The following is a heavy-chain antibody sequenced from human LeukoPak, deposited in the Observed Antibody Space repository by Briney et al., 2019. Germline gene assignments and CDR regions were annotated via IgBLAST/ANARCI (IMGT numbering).Heavy chain of an antibody. V-gene: IGHV3-13*01. D-gene: IGHD6-13*01. Sequence: GGSLRLSCAASGFTFSSYDMHWVRQATGKGLEWVSAIGTAGYTYYPGSVKGRFTISRENAKNSLYLQMNSLRAGDTAVYYCARERQQLDYGMDVWGQGTTVTVSS. J-gene: IGHJ6*02. CDR1: GFTFSSYD. CDR3: ARERQQLDYGMDV. CDR2: IGTAGYT.